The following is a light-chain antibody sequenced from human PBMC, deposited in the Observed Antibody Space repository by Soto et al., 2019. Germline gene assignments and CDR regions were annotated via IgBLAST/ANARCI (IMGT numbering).Light chain of an antibody. Sequence: DIQMTQSPSILSASVGDIVTITCRASQSIGSWLAWYQQTEGKAPKVLIYKASNLERGVPSRFSGSGSGTEFTLTISSLQAADFATYYCQQYPSFPWTFGQGTKVDIK. V-gene: IGKV1-5*03. J-gene: IGKJ1*01. CDR3: QQYPSFPWT. CDR1: QSIGSW. CDR2: KAS.